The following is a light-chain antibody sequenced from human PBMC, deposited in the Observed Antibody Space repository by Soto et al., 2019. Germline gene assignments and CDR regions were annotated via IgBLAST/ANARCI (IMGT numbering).Light chain of an antibody. Sequence: DIQMTQSPSSESASVGDRVTITCRASQGSSSWLGWYQQKPGKAPKLLIYAASSLQSGVPSRFSGSGSGTDFTLTISSLQPEDFATYYCQQANSFPFTFGGGTKVEIK. CDR1: QGSSSW. CDR2: AAS. CDR3: QQANSFPFT. J-gene: IGKJ4*01. V-gene: IGKV1D-12*01.